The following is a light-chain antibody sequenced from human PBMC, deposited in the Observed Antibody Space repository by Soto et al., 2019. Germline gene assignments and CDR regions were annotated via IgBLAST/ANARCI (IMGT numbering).Light chain of an antibody. J-gene: IGKJ1*01. Sequence: DIQMTQSPSTLSASVGDRVTITCRASQSISSWLAWYQQKPGKAPKVLIYKASSLESGVPSRFSGSGFGTEFTLTIISLQTDDLATYYCPQYNDYSPWTFGQGTKVEIK. CDR2: KAS. V-gene: IGKV1-5*03. CDR1: QSISSW. CDR3: PQYNDYSPWT.